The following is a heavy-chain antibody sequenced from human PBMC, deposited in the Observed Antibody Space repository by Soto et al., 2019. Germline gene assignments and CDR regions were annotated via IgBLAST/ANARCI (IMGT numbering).Heavy chain of an antibody. CDR3: SRVQGWELLRDYYYLMYV. Sequence: SSETLSLTCAVYGASFSGYYWCWIRQHPGKGLEWIGEINHSGSTNYNPSLKSRVTISVDTSKNQFSLKLSSVNAADTAVYYCSRVQGWELLRDYYYLMYVWGQGTTVTVSS. CDR2: INHSGST. J-gene: IGHJ6*02. D-gene: IGHD1-26*01. CDR1: GASFSGYY. V-gene: IGHV4-34*01.